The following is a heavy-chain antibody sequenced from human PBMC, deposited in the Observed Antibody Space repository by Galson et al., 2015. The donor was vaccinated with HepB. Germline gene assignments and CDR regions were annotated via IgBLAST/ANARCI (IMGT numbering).Heavy chain of an antibody. CDR1: GGTFSSYA. CDR2: IIPIFGTA. J-gene: IGHJ5*02. CDR3: ALLLWFGAAHHGLSILAPPA. D-gene: IGHD3-10*01. Sequence: SVKVSCKASGGTFSSYAISWVRQAPGQGLEWMGGIIPIFGTANYAQKFQGRVTITADESTSTAYMELSSLRSEDTAVYYCALLLWFGAAHHGLSILAPPAWGQGTLVTVSS. V-gene: IGHV1-69*13.